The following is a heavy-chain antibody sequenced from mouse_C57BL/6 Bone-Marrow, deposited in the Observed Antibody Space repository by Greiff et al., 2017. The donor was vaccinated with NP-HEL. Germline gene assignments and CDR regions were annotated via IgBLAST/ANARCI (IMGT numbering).Heavy chain of an antibody. Sequence: DVMLVESGGGLVQPGGSLSLSCAASGFTFTDYYMSWVRQPPGKALEWLGFLRNKANGYSTAYSASVKGRFTISRDNSQRILYLQMNALRAEDSATYYCARYDSSGYVRPYYARDYWGQGTSVTVSS. CDR1: GFTFTDYY. J-gene: IGHJ4*01. CDR2: LRNKANGYST. CDR3: ARYDSSGYVRPYYARDY. V-gene: IGHV7-3*01. D-gene: IGHD3-2*02.